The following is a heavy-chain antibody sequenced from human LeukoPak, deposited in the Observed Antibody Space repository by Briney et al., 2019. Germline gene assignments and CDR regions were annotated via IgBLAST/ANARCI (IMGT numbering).Heavy chain of an antibody. CDR1: GFTFCSYS. CDR3: AKSATVGIKAPFDC. V-gene: IGHV3-48*01. J-gene: IGHJ4*02. Sequence: GKSLRLSCAASGFTFCSYSMNWVREAPGKGVEWVSYISSSSSTIYYADSVKGRFTISRDNSKNTLSLQTSSLRAEDTAVYYCAKSATVGIKAPFDCWGQGALVTVSS. D-gene: IGHD1-26*01. CDR2: ISSSSSTI.